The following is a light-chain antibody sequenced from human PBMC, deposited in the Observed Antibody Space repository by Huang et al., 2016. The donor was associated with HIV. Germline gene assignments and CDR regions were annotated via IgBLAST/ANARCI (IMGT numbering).Light chain of an antibody. CDR1: QGINNY. CDR2: AAS. Sequence: DIQMTQSPSSLSASIGDRVIITCRASQGINNYLAWFQQKPGKAPKSLIFAASNLRSGVPSRFSGSGSGTYFTLAISSLQPEDFATYYCQQYDSYPWTFGPGTKVEIK. V-gene: IGKV1-16*01. CDR3: QQYDSYPWT. J-gene: IGKJ1*01.